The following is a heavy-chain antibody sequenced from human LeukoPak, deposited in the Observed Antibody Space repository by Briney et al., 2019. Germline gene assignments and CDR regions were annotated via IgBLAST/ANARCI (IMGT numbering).Heavy chain of an antibody. Sequence: GRSLRLSCAASGFTFSSYAMSWVRQAPGKGLEWVSAITGSGGTTYYADSVKGRFTISRDNSKNTLFLQMNSLRAEDTAVYYCAKRGGYYFDYWGQGTLVAVSS. CDR2: ITGSGGTT. V-gene: IGHV3-23*01. CDR3: AKRGGYYFDY. J-gene: IGHJ4*02. CDR1: GFTFSSYA. D-gene: IGHD3-22*01.